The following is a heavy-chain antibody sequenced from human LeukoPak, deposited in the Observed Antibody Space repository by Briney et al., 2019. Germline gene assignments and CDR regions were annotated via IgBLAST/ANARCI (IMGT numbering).Heavy chain of an antibody. Sequence: GGSLRLSCAASGFTFSSYSMNWVRQAPGKGLEWVSSISSSSSYIYYADSVKGRFTISRDNAKNSLYLQMNSLRAEDTAVYYCATDLDGYNPQNYWGQGTLVTVSS. V-gene: IGHV3-21*01. D-gene: IGHD5-24*01. CDR1: GFTFSSYS. CDR3: ATDLDGYNPQNY. CDR2: ISSSSSYI. J-gene: IGHJ4*02.